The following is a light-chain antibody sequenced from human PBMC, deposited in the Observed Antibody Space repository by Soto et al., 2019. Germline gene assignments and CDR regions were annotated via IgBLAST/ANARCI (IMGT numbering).Light chain of an antibody. CDR2: GST. J-gene: IGLJ1*01. CDR1: NSNIGAGYD. V-gene: IGLV1-40*01. CDR3: QSYDSSLSGFYV. Sequence: VLTQPPSVSGAPGQWVTISCTGSNSNIGAGYDVHWYQLLPGAAPKLLIYGSTKRPSGVPDRSSGSKSGTSASLAITGLQAEDEADYYCQSYDSSLSGFYVFGTGTKVTVL.